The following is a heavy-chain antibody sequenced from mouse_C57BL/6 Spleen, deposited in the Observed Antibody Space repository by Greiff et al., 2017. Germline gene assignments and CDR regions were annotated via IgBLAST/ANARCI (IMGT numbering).Heavy chain of an antibody. J-gene: IGHJ1*03. CDR2: IHPNSGST. Sequence: QVQLQQPGAELVKPGASVKLSCMASGYTFTSYWMHWVKQRPGQGLEWMGMIHPNSGSTNYNEKVRSKATLTVDKSSSTAYTQLRSVTSEDSAVYYCARADYDYGYWYFDGWGTGTTVTVSS. D-gene: IGHD2-4*01. V-gene: IGHV1-64*01. CDR3: ARADYDYGYWYFDG. CDR1: GYTFTSYW.